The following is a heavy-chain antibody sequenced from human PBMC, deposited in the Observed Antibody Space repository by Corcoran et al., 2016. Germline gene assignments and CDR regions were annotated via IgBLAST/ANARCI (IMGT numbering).Heavy chain of an antibody. Sequence: QVQLQESGPGLVKPSETLSLTCTVSGGSISSDYWSWIRQPPGKGLEWIGYIHYTGSINYNPSLKSRVTVSVDTSKSQVSLKLSSVTAADTAGYYCARVTTNVSTWRFDPWGQGTLVTVSS. D-gene: IGHD3-16*01. V-gene: IGHV4-59*01. J-gene: IGHJ5*02. CDR1: GGSISSDY. CDR3: ARVTTNVSTWRFDP. CDR2: IHYTGSI.